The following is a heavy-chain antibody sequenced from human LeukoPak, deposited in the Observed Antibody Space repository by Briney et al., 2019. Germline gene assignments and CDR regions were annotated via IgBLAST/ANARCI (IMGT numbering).Heavy chain of an antibody. D-gene: IGHD2-2*01. CDR3: ARGHSNCSPTSCYFPSDY. CDR2: IYNGGRT. Sequence: PSETLSLTCTVSGASISTYYWSWIRQPPGKGLEWIGYIYNGGRTNYNPSLKSRVTISVDTSKNQFSLRLTSVTAADTAVYYCARGHSNCSPTSCYFPSDYWGQGTLVTVSS. CDR1: GASISTYY. J-gene: IGHJ4*02. V-gene: IGHV4-59*01.